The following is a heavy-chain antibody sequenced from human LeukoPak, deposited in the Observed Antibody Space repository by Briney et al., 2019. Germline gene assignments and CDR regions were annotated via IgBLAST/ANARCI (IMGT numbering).Heavy chain of an antibody. D-gene: IGHD1-1*01. Sequence: GGSLRLSCAASGFTFSSYSMNWVRQAPGKGLEWVSSIDTTGSYIFYTDSVKGRFTISRDNAKNSLYLQMNSLRAEDTAVYYCARDGNGNWVPFWGQGTLVTVSS. CDR1: GFTFSSYS. V-gene: IGHV3-21*01. CDR3: ARDGNGNWVPF. J-gene: IGHJ4*02. CDR2: IDTTGSYI.